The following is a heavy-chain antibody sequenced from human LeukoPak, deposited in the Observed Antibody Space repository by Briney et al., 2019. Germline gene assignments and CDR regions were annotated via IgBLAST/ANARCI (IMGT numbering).Heavy chain of an antibody. CDR2: INPNSGGT. V-gene: IGHV1-2*06. Sequence: ASVKVSCKASGYTFTGYYMHWVRQAPGHGLEWMGRINPNSGGTNYAQKFQGRVTMTRDTSISTAYMELSRLSSDDTAVYYCAKGDSSSFDYWGQGTLVTVSS. CDR3: AKGDSSSFDY. D-gene: IGHD6-13*01. CDR1: GYTFTGYY. J-gene: IGHJ4*02.